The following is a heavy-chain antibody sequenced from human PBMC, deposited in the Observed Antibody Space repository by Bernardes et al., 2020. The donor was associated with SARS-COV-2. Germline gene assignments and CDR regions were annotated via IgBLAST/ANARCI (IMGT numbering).Heavy chain of an antibody. CDR2: VNHSGNT. CDR3: ARFSTDTFSDGAGTGFDP. CDR1: SGSFSGYY. J-gene: IGHJ5*02. D-gene: IGHD1-7*01. Sequence: SETLSLTCAVYSGSFSGYYWSWIRQPPEKGLEWIGEVNHSGNTKYNPSLKSRVTISVDTSKNQLSLKLGSVTAADTAVYYCARFSTDTFSDGAGTGFDPWGQGTLVTVSS. V-gene: IGHV4-34*01.